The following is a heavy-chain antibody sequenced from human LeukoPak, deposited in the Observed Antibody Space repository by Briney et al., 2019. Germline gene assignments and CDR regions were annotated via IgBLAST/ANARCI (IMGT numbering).Heavy chain of an antibody. D-gene: IGHD5-18*01. CDR3: ARGGVNTAITY. CDR2: IGTAGDT. CDR1: GFTFSSYD. V-gene: IGHV3-13*01. J-gene: IGHJ4*02. Sequence: GGSLRLSCAASGFTFSSYDMHWVRQATGKGLEWVSAIGTAGDTYYPGSVKGRFTISRENAKNSLYLQTNSLRAGDTAVYYCARGGVNTAITYWGQGTLVTVSS.